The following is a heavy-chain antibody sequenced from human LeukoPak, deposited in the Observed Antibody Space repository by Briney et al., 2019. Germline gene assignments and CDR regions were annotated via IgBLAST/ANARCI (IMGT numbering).Heavy chain of an antibody. Sequence: QPGGSLRLSCAASGFTFSSYEMNWVRQAPGKGLEWVLYISSSGSTIYYADSVKGRFTISRDNTKNSLYLQMNSLRAEDTAVYYCARETYYDILTGISGGMDVWGKGTTVTVSS. CDR1: GFTFSSYE. CDR3: ARETYYDILTGISGGMDV. CDR2: ISSSGSTI. D-gene: IGHD3-9*01. V-gene: IGHV3-48*03. J-gene: IGHJ6*04.